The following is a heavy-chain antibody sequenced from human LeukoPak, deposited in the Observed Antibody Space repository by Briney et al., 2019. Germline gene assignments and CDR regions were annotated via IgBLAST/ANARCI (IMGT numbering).Heavy chain of an antibody. D-gene: IGHD3-22*01. V-gene: IGHV1-2*02. Sequence: ASVKVSCKASGYTFTGYNIHWVRQAPGQGLEWMGWLNPKSGGTIYAQQFQGRVTMTRDTSISTAYMELSSLRSDDTAVYYCARGDLGYYYDRSGPIDYWGQGNLVTVSS. J-gene: IGHJ4*02. CDR3: ARGDLGYYYDRSGPIDY. CDR1: GYTFTGYN. CDR2: LNPKSGGT.